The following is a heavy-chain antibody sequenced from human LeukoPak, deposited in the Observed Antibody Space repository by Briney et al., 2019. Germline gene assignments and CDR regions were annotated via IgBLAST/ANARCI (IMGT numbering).Heavy chain of an antibody. CDR3: ASGRGATITDYYYYYGMDV. CDR2: ISGSGGSM. CDR1: GFTFSSCA. D-gene: IGHD5-12*01. V-gene: IGHV3-23*01. J-gene: IGHJ6*04. Sequence: GGSLRLSCAASGFTFSSCAMSWVRQAPGKGLEWVSAISGSGGSMYYADSVKGRFTISRDNSKNTLYLQMNSLRAEDTAVYYCASGRGATITDYYYYYGMDVWGKGTTVTVSS.